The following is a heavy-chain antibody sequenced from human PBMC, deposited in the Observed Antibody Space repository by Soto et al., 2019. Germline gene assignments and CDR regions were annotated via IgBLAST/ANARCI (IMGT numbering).Heavy chain of an antibody. CDR2: IKQDGSEK. CDR1: GFTFSSYW. V-gene: IGHV3-7*01. J-gene: IGHJ4*01. Sequence: GGSLRLSCAASGFTFSSYWLSWVRQAPGKGLEWVAHIKQDGSEKYYVDSVKGRFTLSRDNSKNSLQLQMSSLRDEDTAIYFCARVAYGNGWIFYYWGQGTLVTVFS. CDR3: ARVAYGNGWIFYY. D-gene: IGHD6-19*01.